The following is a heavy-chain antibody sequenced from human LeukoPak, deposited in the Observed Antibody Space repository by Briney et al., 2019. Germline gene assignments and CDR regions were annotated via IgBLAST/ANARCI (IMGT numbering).Heavy chain of an antibody. V-gene: IGHV3-7*01. CDR3: ARDQYYYDSSGYYSHAEYFQH. CDR1: GFTFSNHW. J-gene: IGHJ1*01. Sequence: GGSLRLSCAASGFTFSNHWMSWVRQAPGKGLEWVANLDQDGSEIYYVDSVKGRFTISRDNSKNTLYLQMNSLRAEDTAVYYRARDQYYYDSSGYYSHAEYFQHWGQGTLVTVSS. D-gene: IGHD3-22*01. CDR2: LDQDGSEI.